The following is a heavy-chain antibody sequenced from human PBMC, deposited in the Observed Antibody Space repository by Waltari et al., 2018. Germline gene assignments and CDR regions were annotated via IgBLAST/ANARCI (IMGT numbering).Heavy chain of an antibody. CDR3: SRGGDADKAGGI. D-gene: IGHD3-3*01. V-gene: IGHV4-34*01. J-gene: IGHJ4*02. Sequence: QVQLQQWGAGLLKPAETLSLTCAVYGGSFSNYYWGWIRQPPGMGLEWSGEIHPSGTAYYNASLKSRVSISGGTANNQFSLRLSSVTAADTAEYYCSRGGDADKAGGIWGQGTLVTVSS. CDR1: GGSFSNYY. CDR2: IHPSGTA.